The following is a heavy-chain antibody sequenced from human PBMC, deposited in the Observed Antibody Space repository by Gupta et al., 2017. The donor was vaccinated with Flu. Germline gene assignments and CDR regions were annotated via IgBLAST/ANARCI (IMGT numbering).Heavy chain of an antibody. CDR1: GASFCGYY. Sequence: QVQLHQWGAGLLKPSETLSLTCAVYGASFCGYYWTWIRQPPGKGLECIGEINHRGSTTYNPSLKSRVAISVDTSKNQFSLKLSSVTAADTAVYYCARVDIVTTNWLDPWGQGTLVTVSS. V-gene: IGHV4-34*01. J-gene: IGHJ5*02. D-gene: IGHD5-12*01. CDR3: ARVDIVTTNWLDP. CDR2: INHRGST.